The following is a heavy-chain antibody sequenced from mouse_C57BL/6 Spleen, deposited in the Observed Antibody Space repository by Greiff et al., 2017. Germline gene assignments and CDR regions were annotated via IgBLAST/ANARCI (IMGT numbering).Heavy chain of an antibody. J-gene: IGHJ3*01. Sequence: VQLKQSGPELVKPGASVKMSCKASGYTFTDYNMHWVKQSHGKSLEWIGYINPNNGGTSYNQKFKGKATLTVNKASSTAYMELRSLTSDDSAVYYCARPYGFAYWGQGTLVTVSA. D-gene: IGHD1-1*01. CDR3: ARPYGFAY. V-gene: IGHV1-22*01. CDR1: GYTFTDYN. CDR2: INPNNGGT.